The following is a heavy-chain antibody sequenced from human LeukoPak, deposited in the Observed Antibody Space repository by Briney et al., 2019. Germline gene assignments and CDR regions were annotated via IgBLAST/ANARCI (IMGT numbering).Heavy chain of an antibody. J-gene: IGHJ2*01. Sequence: SVKVSCKASGGTFISYAISWVRQAPGQGLEWMGGIIPIFGTANYAQKFQGRVTITADESTSTAYMELSSLRSEDTAVYYCARGARVQVWLREDPNYWYFDLWGRGTLVTVSP. D-gene: IGHD3-16*01. V-gene: IGHV1-69*01. CDR2: IIPIFGTA. CDR3: ARGARVQVWLREDPNYWYFDL. CDR1: GGTFISYA.